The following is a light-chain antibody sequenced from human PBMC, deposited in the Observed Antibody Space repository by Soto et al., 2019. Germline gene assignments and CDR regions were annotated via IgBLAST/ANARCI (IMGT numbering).Light chain of an antibody. V-gene: IGKV1-39*01. CDR1: QSINNY. CDR3: QQSYSGPLT. J-gene: IGKJ4*01. Sequence: DIQMTQSPASLSVSVGDRVTITCRASQSINNYLNWYLQRPGQAPKLLIRSASTLQRGVPSRFSGSGSRTEFTLTIADLQPDDFGTYYCQQSYSGPLTFGGGTKVDIK. CDR2: SAS.